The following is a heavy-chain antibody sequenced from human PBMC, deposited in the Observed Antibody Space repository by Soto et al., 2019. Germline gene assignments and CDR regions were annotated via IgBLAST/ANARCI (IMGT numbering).Heavy chain of an antibody. J-gene: IGHJ4*02. D-gene: IGHD3-10*01. Sequence: ASVKVSCKASGYVFSGYGINWVRQVPGQGLEWMGWISAYNGNKKYAQKFQDRVTRTTDTSTSTAYMGLRSLRSDDTAVYYCARDLDGSGSYFTDFWGQGSLVTVS. V-gene: IGHV1-18*01. CDR1: GYVFSGYG. CDR2: ISAYNGNK. CDR3: ARDLDGSGSYFTDF.